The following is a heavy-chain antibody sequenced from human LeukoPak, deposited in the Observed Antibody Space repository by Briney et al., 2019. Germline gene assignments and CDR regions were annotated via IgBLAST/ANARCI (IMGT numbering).Heavy chain of an antibody. J-gene: IGHJ4*02. CDR3: AREQPPGVYFDC. CDR2: IYDGGTT. Sequence: GGSLRLFCAASGFTVSSNYMSWVRQAPGKGLEWVSIIYDGGTTYHADSVKGRFTISRDNSKNTVFLQMNSLRAEDTAVYYCAREQPPGVYFDCWGQGALVTVSS. D-gene: IGHD1-14*01. CDR1: GFTVSSNY. V-gene: IGHV3-53*01.